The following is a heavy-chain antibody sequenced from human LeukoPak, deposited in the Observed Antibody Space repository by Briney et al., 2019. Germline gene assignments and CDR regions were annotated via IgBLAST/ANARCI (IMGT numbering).Heavy chain of an antibody. D-gene: IGHD1-14*01. CDR2: LYSSGTA. V-gene: IGHV3-66*02. Sequence: GGSLRLSCAGSGFTVSSNYMIWVRQAPGKGLEWVSVLYSSGTAHYADSVRGRFTISRDNSRNTLYLQLNSLRAEDTAVYYCARAGYNHEGSGSRYFQNWGQGTLVTVSS. J-gene: IGHJ1*01. CDR3: ARAGYNHEGSGSRYFQN. CDR1: GFTVSSNY.